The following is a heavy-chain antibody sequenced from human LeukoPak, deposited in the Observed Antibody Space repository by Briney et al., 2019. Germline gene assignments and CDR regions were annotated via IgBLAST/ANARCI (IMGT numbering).Heavy chain of an antibody. V-gene: IGHV4-59*01. CDR3: ARDQGYSGSYDY. D-gene: IGHD1-26*01. CDR1: GGSISSYY. Sequence: KPSETLSLTCTVSGGSISSYYWSWIRQPPGKGLEWIGYIYYSGSTNYNPSLKSRVTISVDTSKNQFSLKLSSVTAADTAVYYCARDQGYSGSYDYWGQGTLVTVSS. CDR2: IYYSGST. J-gene: IGHJ4*02.